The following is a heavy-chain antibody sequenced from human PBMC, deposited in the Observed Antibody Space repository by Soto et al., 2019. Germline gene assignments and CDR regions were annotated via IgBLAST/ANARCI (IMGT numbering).Heavy chain of an antibody. CDR3: ATSAESRSYYYSGMEV. J-gene: IGHJ6*02. V-gene: IGHV1-24*01. D-gene: IGHD2-2*01. CDR2: FDPEDGET. Sequence: LNRSRKIAGYGNSEFLMRCLLQDTRKGLEWMGGFDPEDGETIYAQKFQGRVTMTEDTSTDTAYMELSSLRSEDTAVYYCATSAESRSYYYSGMEVWRQGTTVTVSS. CDR1: GYGNSEFL.